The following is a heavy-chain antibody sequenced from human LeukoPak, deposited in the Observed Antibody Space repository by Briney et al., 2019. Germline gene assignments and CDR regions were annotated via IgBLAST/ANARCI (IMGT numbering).Heavy chain of an antibody. CDR3: ARPYSSGWRGAFDI. V-gene: IGHV4-59*08. CDR1: GRSISTYY. Sequence: SDTLSLTCTLSGRSISTYYTSWLPPPPERGGGCGGNIYYSGSTNYNPVLKSRVTISVGTSKNQFSLKLSSVTRADTAIYYCARPYSSGWRGAFDIWGQETMVTVSS. CDR2: IYYSGST. D-gene: IGHD6-19*01. J-gene: IGHJ3*02.